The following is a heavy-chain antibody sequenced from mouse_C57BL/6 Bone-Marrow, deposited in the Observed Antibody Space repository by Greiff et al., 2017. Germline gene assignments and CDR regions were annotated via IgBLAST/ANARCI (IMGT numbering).Heavy chain of an antibody. V-gene: IGHV1-26*01. D-gene: IGHD2-4*01. Sequence: EAQLQQSGPELVKPGASVKISCKASGYTFTDYYMNWVKQSHGKSLEWIGDINPNNGGTSYNQKFKGKATLTVDKSSSTAYMELRSLTSEDSAVYYCARYGDDYFFDYWGQGTTLTVSS. CDR2: INPNNGGT. J-gene: IGHJ2*01. CDR3: ARYGDDYFFDY. CDR1: GYTFTDYY.